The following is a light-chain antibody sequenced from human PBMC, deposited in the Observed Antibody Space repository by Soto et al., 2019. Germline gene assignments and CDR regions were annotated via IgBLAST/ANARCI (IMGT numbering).Light chain of an antibody. J-gene: IGLJ1*01. CDR2: EVS. V-gene: IGLV2-14*01. Sequence: QSALTQPASVSGSPGQSITISCTGTSSDVGGYNYVSWYQQHPDKAPKLMIYEVSNRPSGVSNRFSGSKSANTASLTISGLQAEDEADYYCSSYTSSTTLVVFGTGTKFTVL. CDR3: SSYTSSTTLVV. CDR1: SSDVGGYNY.